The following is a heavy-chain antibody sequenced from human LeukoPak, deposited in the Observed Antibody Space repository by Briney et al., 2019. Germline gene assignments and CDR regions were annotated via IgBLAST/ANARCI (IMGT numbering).Heavy chain of an antibody. CDR1: GGSISSYY. Sequence: PSETLSLTCTVSGGSISSYYWSWIRQPPGKGLEWIGYIYYSGSTNYNPSLKSRVTISVDRSKNQFSLKLSSVTAADTAVYYCARGEESRPCYFDYWGQGTLVTVSS. V-gene: IGHV4-59*12. CDR3: ARGEESRPCYFDY. CDR2: IYYSGST. D-gene: IGHD3-10*01. J-gene: IGHJ4*02.